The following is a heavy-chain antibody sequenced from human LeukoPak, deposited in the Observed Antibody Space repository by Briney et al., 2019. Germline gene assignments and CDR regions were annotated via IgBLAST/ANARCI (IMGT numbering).Heavy chain of an antibody. D-gene: IGHD3-10*01. CDR3: AKVGTYGSGSYLSWLDY. V-gene: IGHV4-59*01. J-gene: IGHJ4*02. CDR2: IYYSGST. Sequence: SETLSLTCTVSGGSISSYYWSWIRQPPGKGLEWIGYIYYSGSTNYNPSLKSRVTISVDTSKNQFSLKLSSVTAADTAVYYCAKVGTYGSGSYLSWLDYWGQGTLVTVSS. CDR1: GGSISSYY.